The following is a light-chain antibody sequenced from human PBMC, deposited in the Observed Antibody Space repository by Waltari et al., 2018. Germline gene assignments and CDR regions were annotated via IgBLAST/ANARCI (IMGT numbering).Light chain of an antibody. Sequence: EIVLTQSPGTLSLSPGDSAPLSWRACQSVSSPYLAWYQQKPRPAPSHVILDATPRATGVADRGRGSGYGTDFTFTINKLEPEDCAVYDCQVYGSARRTFGGGTKVEIK. CDR3: QVYGSARRT. CDR2: DAT. V-gene: IGKV3-20*01. CDR1: QSVSSPY. J-gene: IGKJ4*01.